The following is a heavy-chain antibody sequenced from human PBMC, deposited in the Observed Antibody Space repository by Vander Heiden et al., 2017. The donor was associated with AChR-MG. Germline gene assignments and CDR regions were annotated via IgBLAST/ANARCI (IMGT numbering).Heavy chain of an antibody. CDR2: ISYDGSNK. CDR3: ARGAVSGWYWVGAANDY. CDR1: GFTFSSYA. D-gene: IGHD6-19*01. V-gene: IGHV3-30-3*01. Sequence: AASGFTFSSYAMHWVRQAPGKGLEWVAVISYDGSNKYYADSVKGRFTISRDNSKNTLYLQMNSLRAEDTAVYYCARGAVSGWYWVGAANDYWGQGTLVTVSS. J-gene: IGHJ4*02.